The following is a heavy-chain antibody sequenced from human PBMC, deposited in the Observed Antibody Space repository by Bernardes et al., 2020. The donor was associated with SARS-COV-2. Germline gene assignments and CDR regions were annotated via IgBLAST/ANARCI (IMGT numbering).Heavy chain of an antibody. CDR2: IKQDGSEK. V-gene: IGHV3-7*03. CDR1: GFMLSSYW. CDR3: ARIGYCSSTSCYRPDDAFDI. Sequence: GGSLRLSRAASGFMLSSYWMSWVRQAPGKGLEWVANIKQDGSEKYYEDSVQGRFTISRDNAKNSLFLQMNSLRGEDMAVYYCARIGYCSSTSCYRPDDAFDIWGQGTMVSVSS. J-gene: IGHJ3*02. D-gene: IGHD2-2*01.